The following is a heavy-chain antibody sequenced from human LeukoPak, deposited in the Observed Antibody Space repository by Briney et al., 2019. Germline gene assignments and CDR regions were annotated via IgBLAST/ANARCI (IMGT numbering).Heavy chain of an antibody. D-gene: IGHD3-22*01. Sequence: GGSLTLSCAASGFTFSSYWMSWVRQAPGKGLEWVANIKQDGSEKYYVDSVKGRFTISRDNAKNSLYLQMNSLRAEDTAVYYCARESRGYFIDYWGQGTLVTVSS. J-gene: IGHJ4*02. CDR1: GFTFSSYW. CDR3: ARESRGYFIDY. V-gene: IGHV3-7*01. CDR2: IKQDGSEK.